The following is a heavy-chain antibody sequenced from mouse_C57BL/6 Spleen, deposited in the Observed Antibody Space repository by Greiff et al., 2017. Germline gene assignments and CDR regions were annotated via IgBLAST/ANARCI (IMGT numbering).Heavy chain of an antibody. CDR3: ARWYGNYSYYAMDD. D-gene: IGHD2-10*02. Sequence: QVQLQQPGAELVKPGASVKLSCKASGYTFTSYWMQWVKQRPGQGLEWIGEIDPSASYTNYNQKFNGKATLTVDTSSSTAYMQLSSLTSEDSAVYYCARWYGNYSYYAMDDWGQGTSVTVSS. CDR2: IDPSASYT. CDR1: GYTFTSYW. J-gene: IGHJ4*01. V-gene: IGHV1-50*01.